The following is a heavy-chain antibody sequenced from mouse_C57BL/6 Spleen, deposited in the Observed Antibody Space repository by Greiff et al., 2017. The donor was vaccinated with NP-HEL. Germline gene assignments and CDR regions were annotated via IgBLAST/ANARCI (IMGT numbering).Heavy chain of an antibody. CDR2: IHPNSGST. J-gene: IGHJ4*01. D-gene: IGHD1-1*01. Sequence: QVQLQQPGAELVKPGASVKLSCKASGYTFTSYWMHWVKQRPGQGLEWIGMIHPNSGSTNYNEKFKSKATLTVDKSSSTAYMQLSSLTSEDSAVYYCAYYYGSSSGYAMDYWGQGTSVTVSS. V-gene: IGHV1-64*01. CDR1: GYTFTSYW. CDR3: AYYYGSSSGYAMDY.